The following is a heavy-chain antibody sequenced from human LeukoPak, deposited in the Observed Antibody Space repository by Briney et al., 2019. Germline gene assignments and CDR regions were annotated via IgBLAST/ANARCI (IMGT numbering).Heavy chain of an antibody. D-gene: IGHD3-9*01. CDR1: GLTFSNFA. V-gene: IGHV3-23*01. CDR3: AKGGYDILTAIGY. Sequence: PGGSLRLSCAASGLTFSNFAMSWVRQAPGKGLEWVSAISGGGDSTYYADSVKGRFTVPRDNSKNTLYLQMNSLTDDDTAVYYCAKGGYDILTAIGYWGQGTLVTVSS. CDR2: ISGGGDST. J-gene: IGHJ4*02.